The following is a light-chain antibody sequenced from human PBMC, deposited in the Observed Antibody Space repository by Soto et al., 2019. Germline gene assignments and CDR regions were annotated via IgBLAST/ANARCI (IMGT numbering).Light chain of an antibody. CDR1: QSVSSTY. V-gene: IGKV3-20*01. J-gene: IGKJ3*01. CDR3: QQYGRSSLT. Sequence: EIVLTPSPGTLSLSPGERATLSCRASQSVSSTYLAWYQQKPGQAPRLLIYGASSRASGIPDRFSGSGSGTDFTLTISRLDPEDFAVYYCQQYGRSSLTFGPGTKVDIK. CDR2: GAS.